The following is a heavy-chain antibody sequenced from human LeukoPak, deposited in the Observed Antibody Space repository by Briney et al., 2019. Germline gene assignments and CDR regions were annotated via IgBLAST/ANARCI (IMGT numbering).Heavy chain of an antibody. V-gene: IGHV1-3*01. J-gene: IGHJ5*02. Sequence: ASVKVSCKASGYTFTGYYMHWVRQAPGQRLEWMGWINAGNGNTKYSQKFQGRVTITRDTSASTAYMELSSLRSEDTAVYYCARAPMYSSGWNNWFDPWGQGTLVTVSS. D-gene: IGHD6-19*01. CDR2: INAGNGNT. CDR1: GYTFTGYY. CDR3: ARAPMYSSGWNNWFDP.